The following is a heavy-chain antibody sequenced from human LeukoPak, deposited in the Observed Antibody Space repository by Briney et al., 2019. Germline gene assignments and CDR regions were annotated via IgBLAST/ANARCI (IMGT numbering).Heavy chain of an antibody. Sequence: ASVKVSCKVSGYTLTELSMHWVRQASGKGLEWMGGFDPEDGETIYAQKFQGRVTMTEDTSTDTAYMELSSLRSGDTAVYYCALGSDCSSTSCYTSFDLWGQGTMVTVSS. V-gene: IGHV1-24*01. CDR3: ALGSDCSSTSCYTSFDL. D-gene: IGHD2-2*02. CDR1: GYTLTELS. CDR2: FDPEDGET. J-gene: IGHJ3*01.